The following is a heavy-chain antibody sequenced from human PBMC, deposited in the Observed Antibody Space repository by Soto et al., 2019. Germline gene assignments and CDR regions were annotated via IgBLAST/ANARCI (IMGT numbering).Heavy chain of an antibody. CDR1: GGSISSGDYY. Sequence: PSETLSLTCTVSGGSISSGDYYWSWIRQPPGKGLEWIGYIYYSGSTYYNPSLKSRVTISVDTSKNQFSLTLSSVTAPDKAGYYCARQYSNSWYYFDYWGQGTLVTVSS. V-gene: IGHV4-30-4*01. J-gene: IGHJ4*02. CDR3: ARQYSNSWYYFDY. CDR2: IYYSGST. D-gene: IGHD6-13*01.